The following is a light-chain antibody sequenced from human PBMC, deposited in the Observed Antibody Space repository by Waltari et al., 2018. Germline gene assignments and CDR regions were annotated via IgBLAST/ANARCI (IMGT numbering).Light chain of an antibody. Sequence: YTLTQPPSLSESPGRTVIISCTRSSGYIVSNDVHWVQQRPGSAPTIVIYENNLRPSGVPDRFSASIDRSSNSASLTISGLKTEDEADYYCQSYDSRNLVFGGGTKVTVL. CDR1: SGYIVSND. CDR2: ENN. J-gene: IGLJ2*01. V-gene: IGLV6-57*03. CDR3: QSYDSRNLV.